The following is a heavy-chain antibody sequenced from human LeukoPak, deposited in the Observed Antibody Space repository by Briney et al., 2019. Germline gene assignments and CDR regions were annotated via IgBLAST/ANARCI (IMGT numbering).Heavy chain of an antibody. CDR3: ARRYSSGWWIDY. CDR1: GFTFSSFS. CDR2: TSSSSAYT. Sequence: GGSLRLSCAASGFTFSSFSMIWVRQAPGKGLEWVSSTSSSSAYTFYAESGKGRFTISRDNSKNTLYLQMNSLRAEDTAVYYCARRYSSGWWIDYWGQGTLVTVSS. V-gene: IGHV3-21*01. J-gene: IGHJ4*02. D-gene: IGHD6-19*01.